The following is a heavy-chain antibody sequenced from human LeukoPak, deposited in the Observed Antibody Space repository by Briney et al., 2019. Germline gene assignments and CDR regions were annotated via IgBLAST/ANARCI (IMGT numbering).Heavy chain of an antibody. V-gene: IGHV3-7*01. CDR3: ARELNFWSGSPRYYYYGMDV. D-gene: IGHD3-3*01. CDR2: IKQDGSEK. J-gene: IGHJ6*02. Sequence: PGGSLRLSCAASGFTFSSYWVSWVRQAPGKGLEWVANIKQDGSEKYYVDSVKGRFTISRDNAKNSLYLQMNSLRAEDTAVYYCARELNFWSGSPRYYYYGMDVWGQGTTVTVSS. CDR1: GFTFSSYW.